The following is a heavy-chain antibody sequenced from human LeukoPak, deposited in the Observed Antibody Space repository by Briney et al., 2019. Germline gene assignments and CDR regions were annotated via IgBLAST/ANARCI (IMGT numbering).Heavy chain of an antibody. Sequence: GGSLRLSCAASGFTFSSYAMAWVRQAPGKGLEWVSSISGSGGSTYYADSVKGRFTISRDNSKNTLYLQMNSLRAEDTAVYYCAKSSDYSSPYYFDYWGQGTLVTVSS. CDR1: GFTFSSYA. D-gene: IGHD6-13*01. CDR2: ISGSGGST. J-gene: IGHJ4*02. CDR3: AKSSDYSSPYYFDY. V-gene: IGHV3-23*01.